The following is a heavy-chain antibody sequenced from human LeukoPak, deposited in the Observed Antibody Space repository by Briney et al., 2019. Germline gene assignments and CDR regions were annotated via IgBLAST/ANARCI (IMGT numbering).Heavy chain of an antibody. CDR2: IYHSGST. J-gene: IGHJ6*03. Sequence: PSETLSLTCTVSGYSISSDYYWGWIRQPPGKGLEWIGSIYHSGSTYYNPSLKSRVTISVDTSKNQFSLKLSSVTAADTAVYYCARDRFDDSSGYYHHYYYYMDVWGKGTTVTVSS. V-gene: IGHV4-38-2*02. D-gene: IGHD3-22*01. CDR1: GYSISSDYY. CDR3: ARDRFDDSSGYYHHYYYYMDV.